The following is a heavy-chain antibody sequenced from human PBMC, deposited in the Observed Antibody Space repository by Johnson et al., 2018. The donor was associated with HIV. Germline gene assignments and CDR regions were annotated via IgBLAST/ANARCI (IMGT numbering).Heavy chain of an antibody. D-gene: IGHD1-26*01. Sequence: QMQLVESGGGVVQPGRSLRLSCAASGFTFSSYGMHWVRQAPGTGLEWVAVISYDGSNTYYADSVKGRFTISRDNSKNTLYLQMNSLSAEDTAVYYCAKDVELHGAFDIWGQGTMVTVSS. CDR3: AKDVELHGAFDI. CDR1: GFTFSSYG. J-gene: IGHJ3*02. V-gene: IGHV3-30*18. CDR2: ISYDGSNT.